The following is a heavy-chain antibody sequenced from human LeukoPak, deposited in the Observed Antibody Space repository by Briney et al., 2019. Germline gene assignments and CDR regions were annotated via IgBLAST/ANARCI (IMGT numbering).Heavy chain of an antibody. CDR2: IIPIFGTA. V-gene: IGHV1-69*05. J-gene: IGHJ6*04. CDR3: ASGACSSTSCYLPH. D-gene: IGHD2-2*01. Sequence: ASVKVSCKASGGTFSSYAISWVRQAPGQGLEWMGRIIPIFGTANYAQKFQGRVTITTDESTSTAYMELSSLRSEDTAVYYCASGACSSTSCYLPHWGKGTTVTVSS. CDR1: GGTFSSYA.